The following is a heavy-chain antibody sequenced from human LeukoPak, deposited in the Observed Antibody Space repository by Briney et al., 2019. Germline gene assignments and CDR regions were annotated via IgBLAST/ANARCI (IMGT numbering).Heavy chain of an antibody. J-gene: IGHJ5*02. CDR2: IYTSGST. Sequence: SETLSLTCTVSGGSISSGSYYWSWIRQPAGKGLEWIGRIYTSGSTNYNPSLKSRVTISVDTSKNQFSLKLSSVTAADTAVYYCARGYIVATISLWFDPWGQGTLVTVSS. CDR3: ARGYIVATISLWFDP. V-gene: IGHV4-61*02. D-gene: IGHD5-12*01. CDR1: GGSISSGSYY.